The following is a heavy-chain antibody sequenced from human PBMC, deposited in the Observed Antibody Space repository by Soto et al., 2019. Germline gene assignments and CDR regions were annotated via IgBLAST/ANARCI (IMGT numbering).Heavy chain of an antibody. V-gene: IGHV4-34*01. J-gene: IGHJ6*02. CDR3: VRGLRYSGMDV. D-gene: IGHD2-15*01. CDR2: IDHSGST. CDR1: GGSFSAYY. Sequence: VQLQQWGAGLLKPSETLSLTCAVSGGSFSAYYWTWIRQRPGRGLEWIGEIDHSGSTNYNPSLGGRATMSIDTAKNRLYLIVTSVTAADTAVYYCVRGLRYSGMDVWGQGTTVTVS.